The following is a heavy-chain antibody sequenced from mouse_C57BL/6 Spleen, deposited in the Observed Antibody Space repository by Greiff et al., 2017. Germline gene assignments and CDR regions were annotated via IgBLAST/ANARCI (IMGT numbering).Heavy chain of an antibody. CDR1: GFTFSDFY. D-gene: IGHD1-1*01. Sequence: EVQLVESGGGLVQPGRSLRLSCATSGFTFSDFYMEWVRQAPGQGLEWIAASRNKANDYASEYSASVKGRFTVSRDTSPSILYLQMNALRAADTAIYYCARDAGDYYGSSYGYFDVWGTGTTVTVSS. CDR2: SRNKANDYAS. V-gene: IGHV7-1*01. CDR3: ARDAGDYYGSSYGYFDV. J-gene: IGHJ1*03.